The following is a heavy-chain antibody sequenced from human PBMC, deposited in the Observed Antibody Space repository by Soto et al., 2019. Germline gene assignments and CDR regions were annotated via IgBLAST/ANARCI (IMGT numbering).Heavy chain of an antibody. CDR1: GGTFSSYA. CDR3: AREPTIFGVVDAFDI. J-gene: IGHJ3*02. D-gene: IGHD3-3*01. V-gene: IGHV1-69*01. CDR2: IIPFFGTA. Sequence: QVQLVQSGAEVKKPGSSVKVSCKASGGTFSSYAISWVRQAPGQGLEWMGGIIPFFGTANYEQKFQGRVTITADESTSTAYMELSSLRSEDTAVYYCAREPTIFGVVDAFDIWGQGTMVTVSS.